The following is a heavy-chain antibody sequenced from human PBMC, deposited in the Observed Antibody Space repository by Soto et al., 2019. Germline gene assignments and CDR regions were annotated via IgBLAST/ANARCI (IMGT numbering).Heavy chain of an antibody. CDR1: GGTFSSYA. J-gene: IGHJ4*02. Sequence: GASVKVSCKASGGTFSSYAISWVRQAPGQGLEWMGGIIPIFGTANYAQKFQGRVTITADESTSTAYMELSSLRSEDTAVYYCARVLLRGYCGGGSCYPPHYWGQGTLVTVSS. CDR3: ARVLLRGYCGGGSCYPPHY. D-gene: IGHD2-15*01. V-gene: IGHV1-69*13. CDR2: IIPIFGTA.